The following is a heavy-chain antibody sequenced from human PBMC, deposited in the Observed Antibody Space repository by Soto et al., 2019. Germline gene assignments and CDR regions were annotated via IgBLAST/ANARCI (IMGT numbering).Heavy chain of an antibody. Sequence: QVQLEQSGAEVKRPGSSVKVSCKTSGGNFNTYPISWVRQAPGHRREWMGKIIPIFGTPDYAQKFQGRVTINADEATTADHMELRSLKSDDSAVYYCTRDSRLWVSTGWKRENLFDIWGQGTMVTVSS. CDR2: IIPIFGTP. V-gene: IGHV1-69*18. CDR1: GGNFNTYP. J-gene: IGHJ3*02. D-gene: IGHD2-8*02. CDR3: TRDSRLWVSTGWKRENLFDI.